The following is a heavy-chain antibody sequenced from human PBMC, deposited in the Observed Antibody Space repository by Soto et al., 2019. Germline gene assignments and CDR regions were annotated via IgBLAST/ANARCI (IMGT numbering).Heavy chain of an antibody. CDR1: GFTFSNYI. CDR2: ITAGGDGT. J-gene: IGHJ3*02. D-gene: IGHD2-15*01. Sequence: EVQVLESGGGLVQPGGSLRLSCAASGFTFSNYIMTWIRQAPGKGLEWVSTITAGGDGTYYADSVKGRFTMSRDTSNNTLYLQMNSLGAEDTAVYYCAPHVYCSGGSCQYDAFDIRGQGTMVTVSS. V-gene: IGHV3-23*01. CDR3: APHVYCSGGSCQYDAFDI.